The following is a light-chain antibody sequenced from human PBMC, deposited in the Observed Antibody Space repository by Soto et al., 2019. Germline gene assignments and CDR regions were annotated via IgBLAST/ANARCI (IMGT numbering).Light chain of an antibody. CDR2: EVA. Sequence: QSVLTQPASVSGSPGQSITISCTGTRSDVGSYDLVSWYQQHPGEAPKLLIYEVAERPAGVSIRFSSSKSDYTASLTISGLQVEDEADYYCSSSAGRGVGVFGGGTKLTVL. CDR3: SSSAGRGVGV. J-gene: IGLJ2*01. V-gene: IGLV2-23*02. CDR1: RSDVGSYDL.